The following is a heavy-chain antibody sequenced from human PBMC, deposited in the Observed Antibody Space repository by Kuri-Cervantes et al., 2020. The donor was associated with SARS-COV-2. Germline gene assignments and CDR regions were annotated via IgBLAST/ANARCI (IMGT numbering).Heavy chain of an antibody. CDR2: ISWNSGSI. Sequence: SLKISCAASGFTFDDYAMHWVRQAPGKGLEWVSGISWNSGSIGYADSVKGRFTISRDNAKNSLYLQMNSLRAEDTAVYYCARAPYGDYDWYFDLWGRGTLVTVSS. V-gene: IGHV3-9*01. CDR3: ARAPYGDYDWYFDL. D-gene: IGHD4-17*01. CDR1: GFTFDDYA. J-gene: IGHJ2*01.